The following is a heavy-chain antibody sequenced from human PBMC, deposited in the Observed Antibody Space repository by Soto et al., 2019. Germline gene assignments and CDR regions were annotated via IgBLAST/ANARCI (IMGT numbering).Heavy chain of an antibody. Sequence: SETLSLTCAVYGGSFSGYYWSWIRQPPGKGLEWIGEINHSGSTNYNPSLKSRVTISVDTSKNQFSLKLSSVTAADTAVYYCARLVGATHGSPGPFDYWGQGTLVTVSS. CDR2: INHSGST. D-gene: IGHD1-26*01. V-gene: IGHV4-34*01. CDR3: ARLVGATHGSPGPFDY. J-gene: IGHJ4*02. CDR1: GGSFSGYY.